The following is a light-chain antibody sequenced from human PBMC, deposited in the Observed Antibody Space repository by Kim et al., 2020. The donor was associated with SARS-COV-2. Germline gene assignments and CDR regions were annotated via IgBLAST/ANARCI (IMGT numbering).Light chain of an antibody. Sequence: AAVGNRVTMTCRASQGISNDLAWYQQKPGKVPKLLIYAASTLQSGVPARFSGSGSGTDFTLTISSLQPEDVATYYCQKYNSVPLTFGGGTKVDIK. CDR1: QGISND. CDR3: QKYNSVPLT. CDR2: AAS. J-gene: IGKJ4*01. V-gene: IGKV1-27*01.